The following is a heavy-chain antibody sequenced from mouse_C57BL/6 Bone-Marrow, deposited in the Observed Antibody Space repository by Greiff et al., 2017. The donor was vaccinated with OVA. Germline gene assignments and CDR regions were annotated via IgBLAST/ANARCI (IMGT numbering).Heavy chain of an antibody. V-gene: IGHV1-72*01. CDR1: GYTFTSYW. CDR3: ARYTGDYDFYYYAMDY. J-gene: IGHJ4*01. CDR2: IDPNSGGT. Sequence: QVQLKQPGAELVKPGASVKLSCKASGYTFTSYWMHWVKQRPGRGLEWIGRIDPNSGGTKYNEKFKSKATLTVDKPSSTAYMQLSSLTSEDSAVYYCARYTGDYDFYYYAMDYWGQGTSVTVSS. D-gene: IGHD2-4*01.